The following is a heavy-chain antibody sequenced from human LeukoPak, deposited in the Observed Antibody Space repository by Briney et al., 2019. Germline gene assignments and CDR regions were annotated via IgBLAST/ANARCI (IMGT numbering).Heavy chain of an antibody. Sequence: ASVKVSCKASGYTFTSYYMHWVRQAPGQGLEWMGIINPSGGSTSYAQKLQGRVTMTRDTSTSTVYMELSSLRSEDTAVYYCAREGYGDYELGNWGQGTLVTVSS. CDR3: AREGYGDYELGN. V-gene: IGHV1-46*01. CDR2: INPSGGST. CDR1: GYTFTSYY. J-gene: IGHJ4*02. D-gene: IGHD4-17*01.